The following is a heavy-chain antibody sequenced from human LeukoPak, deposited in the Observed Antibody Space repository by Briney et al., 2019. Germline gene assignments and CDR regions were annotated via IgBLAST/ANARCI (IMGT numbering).Heavy chain of an antibody. CDR1: GDSVSTNSVG. D-gene: IGHD5-24*01. Sequence: SKTLSLTCAISGDSVSTNSVGWNWIRQSPSKGLEWLGRTYYNSGWYTDYAATVKSRITINPATSKNQFSLQLNSLAPEDTAVYFCARGWLQSGFDYWGQGTLVTVSS. CDR3: ARGWLQSGFDY. CDR2: TYYNSGWYT. J-gene: IGHJ4*02. V-gene: IGHV6-1*01.